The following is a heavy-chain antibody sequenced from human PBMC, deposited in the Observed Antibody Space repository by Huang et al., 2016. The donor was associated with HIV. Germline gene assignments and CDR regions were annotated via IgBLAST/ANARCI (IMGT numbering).Heavy chain of an antibody. Sequence: QVQLQQWGAGLLKPSETLSLKCAVYGGSFSGYYWTWIRQPPGKGLELLGEISHNGNTNYNPPLGSRIFLSVDTSKNQFSLQLTSVTAADTAIYYCAKGSILTSDSWGQGTLVTVSS. D-gene: IGHD3-3*01. CDR3: AKGSILTSDS. CDR2: ISHNGNT. CDR1: GGSFSGYY. J-gene: IGHJ4*02. V-gene: IGHV4-34*01.